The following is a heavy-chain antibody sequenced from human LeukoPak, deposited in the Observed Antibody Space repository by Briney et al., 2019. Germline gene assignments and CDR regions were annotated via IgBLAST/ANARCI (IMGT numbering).Heavy chain of an antibody. D-gene: IGHD2-21*01. J-gene: IGHJ5*02. CDR3: AKLKEDWGGSFDP. V-gene: IGHV3-23*01. CDR2: ISGSATT. CDR1: VFTFSSYA. Sequence: GSLRLSCAASVFTFSSYAMSWVRQAPGKALEWVSAISGSATTYYADSVRGRFIISSDNSKNTLYLQMSSLGAEDTAVYYCAKLKEDWGGSFDPWGQGTLVTVSS.